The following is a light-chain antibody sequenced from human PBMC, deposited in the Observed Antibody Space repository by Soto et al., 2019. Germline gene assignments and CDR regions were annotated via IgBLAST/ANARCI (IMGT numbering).Light chain of an antibody. CDR1: NIGSKS. CDR3: QVWDSTSDNYV. CDR2: DGS. V-gene: IGLV3-21*02. Sequence: SYALTQPPSVSVAPGPTARIPCGGDNIGSKSVYWYQQKPGQAPVVVVYDGSDRPSGIPERFSGSNSGTTATLTISRVEAGDEADYFCQVWDSTSDNYVFGAGTKVTVL. J-gene: IGLJ1*01.